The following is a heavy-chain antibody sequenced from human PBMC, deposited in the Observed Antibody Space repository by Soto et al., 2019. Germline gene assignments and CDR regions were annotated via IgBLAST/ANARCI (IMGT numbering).Heavy chain of an antibody. CDR1: GFTFSNFA. J-gene: IGHJ5*02. D-gene: IGHD3-3*01. V-gene: IGHV3-23*01. CDR2: IDGSGLST. CDR3: AKDCSPRITIYVVVYNCFDP. Sequence: GASLRLSCAASGFTFSNFAMSCVRQAPGRGLEWVSAIDGSGLSTYYADSVNGRFTISIDNSKNTAYLQMNSLRAEDTAMYYCAKDCSPRITIYVVVYNCFDPWGQGTLVTVSS.